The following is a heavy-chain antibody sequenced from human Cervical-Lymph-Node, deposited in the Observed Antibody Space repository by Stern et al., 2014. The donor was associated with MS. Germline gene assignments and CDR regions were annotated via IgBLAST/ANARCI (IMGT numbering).Heavy chain of an antibody. J-gene: IGHJ4*02. V-gene: IGHV1-46*01. CDR2: INPSGGST. D-gene: IGHD5-18*01. Sequence: QMQLVQSGAEVKKPGASVKVSCKASGYTFINYHIHWVRQARGQGLEWMGIINPSGGSTSYAQKFQGRVTMTRDTSTSTVYMELSSLRSEDTAVYYCARGNSYGPSFDYWGQGTLATVSS. CDR1: GYTFINYH. CDR3: ARGNSYGPSFDY.